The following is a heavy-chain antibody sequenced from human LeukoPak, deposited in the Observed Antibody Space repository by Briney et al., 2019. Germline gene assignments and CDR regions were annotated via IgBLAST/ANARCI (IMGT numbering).Heavy chain of an antibody. D-gene: IGHD5-18*01. CDR2: IRYDESNK. CDR1: GFTFSTYG. CDR3: GKDTRGYSYGYSPDY. Sequence: GGSLRLSCAASGFTFSTYGMHWVRQAAGKGLERVAFIRYDESNKYYTDSVKGRFTISRDNSTNTLYLQMNSLRAEDTAVYYCGKDTRGYSYGYSPDYWGQGTLVTVSS. J-gene: IGHJ4*02. V-gene: IGHV3-30*02.